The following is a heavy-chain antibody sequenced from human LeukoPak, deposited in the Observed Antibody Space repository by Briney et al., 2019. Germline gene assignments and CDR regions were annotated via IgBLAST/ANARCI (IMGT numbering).Heavy chain of an antibody. J-gene: IGHJ4*02. V-gene: IGHV1-69*01. CDR2: IIPIFGTA. CDR3: ARGGFGPIHDYDILTGYYGPPILDY. Sequence: SVKVSCKASGGTFSSYAISWVRQAPGQGLEWMGGIIPIFGTANYAQKFQGRVTITADESTSTAYMELSSLRSEDTAVYYCARGGFGPIHDYDILTGYYGPPILDYWGQGTLVTVSS. CDR1: GGTFSSYA. D-gene: IGHD3-9*01.